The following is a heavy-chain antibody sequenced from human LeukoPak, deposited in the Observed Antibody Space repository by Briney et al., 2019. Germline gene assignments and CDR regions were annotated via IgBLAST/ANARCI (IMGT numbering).Heavy chain of an antibody. D-gene: IGHD6-13*01. CDR3: AGHPPKDRYSSNVFDP. CDR1: GGSFSGYY. CDR2: INPSRNT. J-gene: IGHJ5*02. V-gene: IGHV4-34*01. Sequence: PSETLSLTCAVFGGSFSGYYWNWIRQPPGKGLEWIGQINPSRNTNYNPSLKSRVTISVDTSKNQFSLKLSSVTAADPAVYYCAGHPPKDRYSSNVFDPWGQGTLVTV.